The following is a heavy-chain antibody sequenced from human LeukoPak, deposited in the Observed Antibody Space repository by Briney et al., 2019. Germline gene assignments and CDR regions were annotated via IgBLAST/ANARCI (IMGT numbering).Heavy chain of an antibody. V-gene: IGHV3-30*02. D-gene: IGHD2-2*01. J-gene: IGHJ4*02. CDR2: IRYDGSNK. Sequence: PGGSLRLSCAASGFTFSSYGMHWVRQAPGKGLEWVAFIRYDGSNKYYADSVKGRFTISRDNSKNTLYLQMNSLRAEDTAVYYCAKDPREKGIVVVPAASYYFDYWGQGTLVTVSS. CDR1: GFTFSSYG. CDR3: AKDPREKGIVVVPAASYYFDY.